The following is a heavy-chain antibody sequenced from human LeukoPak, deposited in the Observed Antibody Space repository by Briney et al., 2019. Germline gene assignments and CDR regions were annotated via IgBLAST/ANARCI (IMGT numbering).Heavy chain of an antibody. CDR2: INPDGGCT. D-gene: IGHD6-6*01. CDR1: GYTFTGYY. CDR3: ARDCRIAARSGHWFDP. V-gene: IGHV1-2*02. J-gene: IGHJ5*02. Sequence: ASVKVSCKASGYTFTGYYMHWVRQAPGQGLEWMGCINPDGGCTNYAQKFQGRVTLTRDTSISTAYMDWSSKRSADAAVYYCARDCRIAARSGHWFDPWGQGTLVTVSS.